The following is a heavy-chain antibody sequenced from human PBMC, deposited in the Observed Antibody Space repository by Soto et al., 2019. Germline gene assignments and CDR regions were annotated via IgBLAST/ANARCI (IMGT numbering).Heavy chain of an antibody. V-gene: IGHV3-23*01. CDR3: ARWSYLDY. CDR1: GFSFGSYA. D-gene: IGHD3-3*01. Sequence: GSLRLSCAASGFSFGSYALSWVRQAPGKGLEWVSSISGSDGKTFYADSVKGRFSISRDTSQSTLYLQMNSLRADDTAMYYCARWSYLDYWGQGTRVTVSP. CDR2: ISGSDGKT. J-gene: IGHJ4*02.